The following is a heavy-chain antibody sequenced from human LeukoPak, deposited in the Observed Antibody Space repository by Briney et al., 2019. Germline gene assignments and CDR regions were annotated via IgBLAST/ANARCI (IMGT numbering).Heavy chain of an antibody. CDR2: IYYSGST. J-gene: IGHJ4*02. Sequence: TSETLSLTCTVSGGSISSGGYYWSWIRQHPGKGLEWIGYIYYSGSTYYNPSLKSRVTMSVDTSKNQFSLKLSSVTAADTAVYYCAREVVVAGKGGFDYWGQGTLVTVSS. V-gene: IGHV4-31*03. D-gene: IGHD6-19*01. CDR1: GGSISSGGYY. CDR3: AREVVVAGKGGFDY.